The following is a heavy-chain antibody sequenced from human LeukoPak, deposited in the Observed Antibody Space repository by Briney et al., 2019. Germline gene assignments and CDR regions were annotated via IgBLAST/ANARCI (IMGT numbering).Heavy chain of an antibody. CDR3: ARWVVAATPVSLDY. D-gene: IGHD2-15*01. V-gene: IGHV1-18*04. Sequence: GESLKISCKGSGYSFTSYWISWVRQAPGQGLEWMGWISAYNGNTNYAQKLQGRVTMTTDTSTSTAYMELRSLRSDDTAVYYCARWVVAATPVSLDYWGQGTLVTVSS. J-gene: IGHJ4*02. CDR2: ISAYNGNT. CDR1: GYSFTSYW.